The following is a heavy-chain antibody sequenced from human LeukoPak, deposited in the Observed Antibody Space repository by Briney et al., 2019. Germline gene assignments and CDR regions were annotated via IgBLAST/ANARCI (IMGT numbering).Heavy chain of an antibody. J-gene: IGHJ4*02. V-gene: IGHV4-38-2*01. CDR2: IYHSGST. CDR1: GYSISSGYY. CDR3: ARRVFGVVTYFDY. Sequence: PSETLSLTCAVSGYSISSGYYWGWIRQPPGNGLEWIGSIYHSGSTYYNPSLKSRVTISVDTSKNQFSLKLSSVTAADTAVYYCARRVFGVVTYFDYWGQGTLVTVSS. D-gene: IGHD3-3*01.